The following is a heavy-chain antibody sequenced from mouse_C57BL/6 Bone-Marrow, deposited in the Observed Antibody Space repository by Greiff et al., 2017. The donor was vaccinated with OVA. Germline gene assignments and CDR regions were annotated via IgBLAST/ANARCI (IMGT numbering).Heavy chain of an antibody. D-gene: IGHD2-3*01. V-gene: IGHV7-3*01. CDR3: ARYGYDRYYFDY. CDR1: GFTFTDYY. Sequence: EVKVVESGGGLVQPGGSLSLSCAASGFTFTDYYMSWVRQPPGKALEWLGFIRNKANGYTTEYSASVKGRFTISRANSQSILFLQMNALRAEDSATDYCARYGYDRYYFDYWGQGTTLTVSS. CDR2: IRNKANGYTT. J-gene: IGHJ2*01.